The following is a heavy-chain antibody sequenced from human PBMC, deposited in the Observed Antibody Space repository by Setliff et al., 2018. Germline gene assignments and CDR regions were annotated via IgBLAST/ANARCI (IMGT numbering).Heavy chain of an antibody. CDR3: ARDRTYYASGTYTRWFDY. Sequence: PSETLSLTCAVSGGSVTSHYWSWIRQPPGKGLEWIGFIFYSGDTNSNPSLKSRVTMSVDTSKNQFSLNLNSVTAADTAVYYCARDRTYYASGTYTRWFDYWGQGSLVTVSS. J-gene: IGHJ4*02. CDR1: GGSVTSHY. CDR2: IFYSGDT. D-gene: IGHD3-10*01. V-gene: IGHV4-59*02.